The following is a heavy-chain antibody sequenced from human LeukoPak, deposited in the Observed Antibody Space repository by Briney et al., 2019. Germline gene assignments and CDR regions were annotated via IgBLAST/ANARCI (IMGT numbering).Heavy chain of an antibody. D-gene: IGHD4-23*01. V-gene: IGHV5-51*01. CDR2: IYAGDSDT. J-gene: IGHJ3*02. Sequence: GESLKISCKASGYNFANYWIGWVRQMPGKGLEWMGLIYAGDSDTRYNPSFQGHVRISADKSIVTAYLQWSSLKASDTAMYYCARKRWADAFDIWRQGTMVTVSS. CDR1: GYNFANYW. CDR3: ARKRWADAFDI.